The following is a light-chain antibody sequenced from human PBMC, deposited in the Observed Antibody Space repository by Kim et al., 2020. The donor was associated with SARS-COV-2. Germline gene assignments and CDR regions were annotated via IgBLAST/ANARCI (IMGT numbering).Light chain of an antibody. J-gene: IGKJ1*01. Sequence: SVGDRVTITCRASQGISNYLAWYQQKPGKVPKLLIYAASALQSGVPSRFSGSGSGTDFTLTISSLQPEDVATYYCQKYNSAPRWTFGQGTKVEIK. CDR3: QKYNSAPRWT. CDR1: QGISNY. CDR2: AAS. V-gene: IGKV1-27*01.